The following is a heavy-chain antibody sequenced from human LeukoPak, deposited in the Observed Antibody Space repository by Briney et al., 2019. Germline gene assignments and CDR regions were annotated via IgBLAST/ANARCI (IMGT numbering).Heavy chain of an antibody. Sequence: SETLSLTCAVYGGSFSGYYWSWIRQPPGKGLEWIGEINHSGSTNYNPSLKSRVTISVDTSKNQFSLQLNSVTPEDTAVYYCARDTGSGYDYWGQGTLVTVSS. CDR3: ARDTGSGYDY. J-gene: IGHJ4*02. CDR1: GGSFSGYY. D-gene: IGHD3-22*01. CDR2: INHSGST. V-gene: IGHV4-34*01.